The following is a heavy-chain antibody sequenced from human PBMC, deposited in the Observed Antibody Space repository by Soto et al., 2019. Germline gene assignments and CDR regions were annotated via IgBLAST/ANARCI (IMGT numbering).Heavy chain of an antibody. D-gene: IGHD3-22*01. V-gene: IGHV3-23*01. CDR3: AKDLSAYVVVINDY. J-gene: IGHJ4*02. Sequence: GGSLRLSCAASGFTFSSYAMSWVRQAPGKGLEWVSAISGSGGSTYYADSVKGRFTISRDNSKNTLYLQMNSLRAEDTAVYYCAKDLSAYVVVINDYWGQGTLVTVSS. CDR2: ISGSGGST. CDR1: GFTFSSYA.